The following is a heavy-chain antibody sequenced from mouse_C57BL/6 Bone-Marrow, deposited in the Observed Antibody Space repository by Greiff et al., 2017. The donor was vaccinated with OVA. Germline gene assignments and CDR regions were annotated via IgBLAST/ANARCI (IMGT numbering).Heavy chain of an antibody. J-gene: IGHJ4*01. D-gene: IGHD1-1*01. CDR2: LSDGGSYT. CDR1: GFTFSSYA. CDR3: AREGYYGSKDYYAMDY. V-gene: IGHV5-4*01. Sequence: EVKLVESGGGLVKPGGSLKLSCAASGFTFSSYAMSWVRQTPEKRLEWVATLSDGGSYTYYPDNVKGRFTISRDNAKNNLYLQMSHLKSEDTARYYCAREGYYGSKDYYAMDYWGQGTSVTVSS.